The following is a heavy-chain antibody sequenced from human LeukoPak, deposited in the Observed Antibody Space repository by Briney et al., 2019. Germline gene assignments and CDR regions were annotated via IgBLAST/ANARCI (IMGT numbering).Heavy chain of an antibody. Sequence: PGGSLRLSCAASGFIFSTYTIHWVRQAPGKGLEWVSSISHDGTYKHYADSVKGRFTISRDNSKKTLYLQMNSLRPEDRAVYYCARYGSGSTWFDPWGQGTLVTVSS. CDR3: ARYGSGSTWFDP. CDR2: ISHDGTYK. V-gene: IGHV3-30*04. D-gene: IGHD3-10*01. CDR1: GFIFSTYT. J-gene: IGHJ5*02.